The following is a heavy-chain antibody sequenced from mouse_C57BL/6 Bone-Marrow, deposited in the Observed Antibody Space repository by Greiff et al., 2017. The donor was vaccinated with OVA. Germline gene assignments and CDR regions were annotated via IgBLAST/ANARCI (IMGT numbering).Heavy chain of an antibody. V-gene: IGHV1-55*01. CDR3: ARRIYSLYAMDY. CDR2: IYPGSGST. CDR1: GYTFTSYW. D-gene: IGHD2-12*01. Sequence: QVQLQQPGAELVKPGASVKMSCKASGYTFTSYWITWVKQRPGQGLEWIGDIYPGSGSTNYNEKFKSKATLTVDTSSSTAYMQLSSLTSEDTAVYYCARRIYSLYAMDYWGQGTSVTVSS. J-gene: IGHJ4*01.